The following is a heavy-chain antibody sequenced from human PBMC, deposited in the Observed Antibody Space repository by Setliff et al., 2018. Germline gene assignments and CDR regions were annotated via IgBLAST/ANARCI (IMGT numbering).Heavy chain of an antibody. D-gene: IGHD1-26*01. CDR2: IYASGST. Sequence: PSETLSLTCTVSGGSISSYYWSWIRQPPGKGLEWIGYIYASGSTNYNPSLKSRVTLSVDTSKNQFSLKVSSVTAADTAVYYCARAPPNRYRGSYEYFYMDVWGKGTTVTVSS. CDR1: GGSISSYY. CDR3: ARAPPNRYRGSYEYFYMDV. J-gene: IGHJ6*03. V-gene: IGHV4-4*08.